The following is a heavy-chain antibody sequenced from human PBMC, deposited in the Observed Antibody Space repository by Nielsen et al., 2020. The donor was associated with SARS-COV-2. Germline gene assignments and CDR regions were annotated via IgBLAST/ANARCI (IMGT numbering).Heavy chain of an antibody. CDR1: GFTFSSYA. D-gene: IGHD2-2*03. CDR2: ISGSGGST. Sequence: LKISCAASGFTFSSYAMSWVRQAPGKGLEWVSAISGSGGSTYYADSVKGRFTISRDNSKNTLYLQMNSLRAEDTAVYYCAKLDIVVVPAATTNWFDPWGQGTLVTVSS. CDR3: AKLDIVVVPAATTNWFDP. V-gene: IGHV3-23*01. J-gene: IGHJ5*02.